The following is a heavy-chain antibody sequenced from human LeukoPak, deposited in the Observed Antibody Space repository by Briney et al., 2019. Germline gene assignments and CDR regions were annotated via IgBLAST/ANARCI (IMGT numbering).Heavy chain of an antibody. V-gene: IGHV4-59*01. CDR2: IYGSGST. CDR3: AREGTNGTHLNWFDP. J-gene: IGHJ5*02. Sequence: SETLSLTCTVSGGSISSDYGSWVRQPPGEGLEWIGHIYGSGSTNYNPSLKSRVTLSVDTSKNQSSLKLRSVTAADTAVYYCAREGTNGTHLNWFDPWGQGTLVTVSS. CDR1: GGSISSDY. D-gene: IGHD1-1*01.